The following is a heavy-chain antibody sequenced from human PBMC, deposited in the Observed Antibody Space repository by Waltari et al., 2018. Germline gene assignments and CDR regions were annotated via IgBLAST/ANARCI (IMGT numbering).Heavy chain of an antibody. CDR1: GFTFISYG. J-gene: IGHJ4*02. D-gene: IGHD3-9*01. CDR2: ISYDGSNK. Sequence: QVQLVESGGGVVQPGRSLRLSCAASGFTFISYGIHWVRQAPGKGLEWVAVISYDGSNKYYADSVKGRFTISRDNSKNTLYLQMNSLRAEDTAVYYCAKDPGGERYFDWLFVYWGQGTLVTVSS. V-gene: IGHV3-30*18. CDR3: AKDPGGERYFDWLFVY.